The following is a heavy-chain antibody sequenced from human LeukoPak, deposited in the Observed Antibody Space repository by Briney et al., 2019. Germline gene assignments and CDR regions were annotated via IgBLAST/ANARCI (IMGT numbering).Heavy chain of an antibody. CDR2: IYYSGST. D-gene: IGHD6-13*01. CDR1: GGSISSYY. Sequence: SETLSLTCTVSGGSISSYYWSWIRQPPGKGLEWIGYIYYSGSTNYNPSLKSRVTISVDTSKNQFSLKLSSVTAADTAVYYCARLTSSAGYSSSWSRYNWFDPWGQGTLVTVSS. CDR3: ARLTSSAGYSSSWSRYNWFDP. V-gene: IGHV4-59*08. J-gene: IGHJ5*02.